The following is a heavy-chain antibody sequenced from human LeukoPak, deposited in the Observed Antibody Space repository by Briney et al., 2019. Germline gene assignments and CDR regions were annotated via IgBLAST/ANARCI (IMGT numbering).Heavy chain of an antibody. D-gene: IGHD1-26*01. J-gene: IGHJ4*02. Sequence: SETLSLTCVVSGYPMSSDYYWGWIRQPPGKGLEWIVSDSHGGRTYYNPSFKSRVTTSVDTSKNEVSLQLRTVTAADTAVYYCAGIVGNIEVFDYWGRGTLVTVSS. CDR2: DSHGGRT. CDR1: GYPMSSDYY. CDR3: AGIVGNIEVFDY. V-gene: IGHV4-38-2*01.